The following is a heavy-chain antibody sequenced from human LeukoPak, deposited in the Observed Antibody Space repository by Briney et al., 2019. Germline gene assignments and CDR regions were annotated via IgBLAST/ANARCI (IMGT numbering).Heavy chain of an antibody. CDR1: GGSISSYY. J-gene: IGHJ5*02. CDR2: IYYSGST. D-gene: IGHD3-10*01. V-gene: IGHV4-59*12. CDR3: ARDNYYGSGRKFDP. Sequence: PSETLSLTCTVSGGSISSYYWSWIRQPPGKGLEWIGYIYYSGSTNYNPSLKSRVTISVDKSKNQFSLKLSSVTAADTAVYYCARDNYYGSGRKFDPWGQGTLVTVSS.